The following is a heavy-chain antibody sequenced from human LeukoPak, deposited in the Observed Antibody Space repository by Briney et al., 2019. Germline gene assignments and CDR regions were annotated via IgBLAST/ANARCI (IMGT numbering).Heavy chain of an antibody. CDR1: GFTFSSYA. CDR2: ISGSGGST. CDR3: AKEGTSGYYPNHFDY. Sequence: PGGSLRLSCAASGFTFSSYAMSWVRQAPGKGLEWVSAISGSGGSTYYADSVKGRFTISRDNSKNTLYLRMNSLRAEDTAVYYCAKEGTSGYYPNHFDYWGQGTLVTVSS. J-gene: IGHJ4*02. D-gene: IGHD3-3*01. V-gene: IGHV3-23*01.